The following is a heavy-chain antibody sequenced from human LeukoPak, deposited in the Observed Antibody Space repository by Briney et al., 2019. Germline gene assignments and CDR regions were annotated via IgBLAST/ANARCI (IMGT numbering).Heavy chain of an antibody. V-gene: IGHV3-23*01. CDR3: AKDLYSSAIDS. CDR2: IYAGGDVT. D-gene: IGHD6-19*01. CDR1: GFTFSSYA. J-gene: IGHJ4*02. Sequence: GGSLRLSCAASGFTFSSYAMNWVRQAPGKGLEWLSLIYAGGDVTYYADSVQGRFTISRDNSNNTLYLQMNSLRAEGTALYYCAKDLYSSAIDSWGQGVLVTVSS.